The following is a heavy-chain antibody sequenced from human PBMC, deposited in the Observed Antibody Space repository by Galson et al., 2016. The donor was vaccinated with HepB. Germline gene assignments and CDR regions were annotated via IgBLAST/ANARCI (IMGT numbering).Heavy chain of an antibody. CDR1: GFTFSGYN. V-gene: IGHV3-23*01. CDR2: MSDSGGST. J-gene: IGHJ6*03. CDR3: ARDFKLGAPDYMDV. D-gene: IGHD1-26*01. Sequence: SLRLSCAASGFTFSGYNMDWVRQAPGKGLEWVSAMSDSGGSTYYADSVKGRFTISRDNSKNTVDLQIHSLRSEDAAVYFCARDFKLGAPDYMDVWGKGTTVTVS.